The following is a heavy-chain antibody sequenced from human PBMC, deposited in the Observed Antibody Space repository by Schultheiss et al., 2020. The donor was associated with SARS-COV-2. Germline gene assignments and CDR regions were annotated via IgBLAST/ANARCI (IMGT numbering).Heavy chain of an antibody. V-gene: IGHV4-31*11. J-gene: IGHJ5*02. D-gene: IGHD3-10*01. Sequence: SETLSLTCAVSGGSIRNGGYYWTWMRQHPGKGLEWIGYIYYSGSTYYNPSLKSRVTISVDTSKNQFSLKLSSVTAADTAVYYCAREGRGPITMVRGVIINSNWFDPWGQGTLVTVSS. CDR3: AREGRGPITMVRGVIINSNWFDP. CDR1: GGSIRNGGYY. CDR2: IYYSGST.